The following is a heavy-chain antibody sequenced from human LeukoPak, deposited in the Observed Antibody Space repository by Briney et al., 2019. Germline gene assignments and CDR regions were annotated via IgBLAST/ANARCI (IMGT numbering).Heavy chain of an antibody. Sequence: NPSETLSLTCTVSGGSISSSSYYWGWIRQPPGKGLEWIGSIYHSGSTYYNPSLKSRVTISVDTSKNQFSLKLSSVTAADTAVYYCAREGYCSGGSCYNYYYYMDVWGKGTTVTVSS. D-gene: IGHD2-15*01. CDR1: GGSISSSSYY. V-gene: IGHV4-39*07. CDR3: AREGYCSGGSCYNYYYYMDV. CDR2: IYHSGST. J-gene: IGHJ6*03.